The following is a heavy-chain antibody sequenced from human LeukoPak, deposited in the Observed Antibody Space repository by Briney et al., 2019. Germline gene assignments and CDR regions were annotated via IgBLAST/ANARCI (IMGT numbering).Heavy chain of an antibody. CDR1: GGSFSGYY. CDR3: ARSIPQLLWFGELQNWFDP. Sequence: SETLSLTCAVYGGSFSGYYWSWIRQPPGKGLEWIGEINHSGSTNYNPSLKSRVTISVDTSKNQFSLELSSVTAADTAVYYCARSIPQLLWFGELQNWFDPWGQGTLVTVSS. J-gene: IGHJ5*02. D-gene: IGHD3-10*01. CDR2: INHSGST. V-gene: IGHV4-34*01.